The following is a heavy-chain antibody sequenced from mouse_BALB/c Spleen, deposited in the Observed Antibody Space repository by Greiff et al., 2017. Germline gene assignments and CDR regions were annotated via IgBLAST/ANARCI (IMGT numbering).Heavy chain of an antibody. CDR3: ARSGLLRPYFDV. J-gene: IGHJ1*01. CDR2: IYPYNGGT. V-gene: IGHV1S29*02. CDR1: GYTFTDYN. Sequence: EVQLQQSGPELVKPGASVKISCKASGYTFTDYNMHWVKQSHGKSLEWIGYIYPYNGGTGYNQKFKSKATLTVDNSSSTAYMELRSLTSEDSAVYYCARSGLLRPYFDVWGAGTTVTVSS. D-gene: IGHD1-1*01.